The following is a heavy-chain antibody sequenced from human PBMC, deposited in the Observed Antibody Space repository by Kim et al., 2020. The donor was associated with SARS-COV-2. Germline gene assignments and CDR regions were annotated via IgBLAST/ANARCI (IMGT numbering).Heavy chain of an antibody. V-gene: IGHV5-51*01. J-gene: IGHJ1*01. D-gene: IGHD3-22*01. Sequence: GESLKISCKGSGYSFTSYWIGWVRQMPGKGLEWMGIIYPGDSDTRYSPSFQGQVTISADKSISTAYLQWSSLKASDTAMYYCARLPPYYYDSSGYRGSVQHWGQGTLVTVSS. CDR1: GYSFTSYW. CDR3: ARLPPYYYDSSGYRGSVQH. CDR2: IYPGDSDT.